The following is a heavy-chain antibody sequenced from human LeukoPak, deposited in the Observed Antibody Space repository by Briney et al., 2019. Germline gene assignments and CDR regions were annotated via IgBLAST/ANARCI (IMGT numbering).Heavy chain of an antibody. CDR1: GYTFTSYG. J-gene: IGHJ6*02. CDR2: ISAYNGNT. Sequence: ASVKVSCKASGYTFTSYGISWVRQAPGQGLEWMGWISAYNGNTNYAQKLQGRVTMTTDTSTSTAYMELRSLRSDDTAVYYCARDTLLRYFDWLLRTQYYYYGMDVWGQGTTVTASS. V-gene: IGHV1-18*01. CDR3: ARDTLLRYFDWLLRTQYYYYGMDV. D-gene: IGHD3-9*01.